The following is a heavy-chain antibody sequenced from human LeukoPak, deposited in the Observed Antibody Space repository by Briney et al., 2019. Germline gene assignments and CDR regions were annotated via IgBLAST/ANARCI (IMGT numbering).Heavy chain of an antibody. CDR3: ARDGEETAMVDGRY. D-gene: IGHD5-18*01. Sequence: GASVKVSCKASGYTFSSYGISWVRQAPGQGLEWMGWISGYNDNTKYYAQKLQGRVTITRDTSASTAYMELSSLRSEDMAVYYCARDGEETAMVDGRYWGQGTLVTVSS. V-gene: IGHV1-18*03. CDR1: GYTFSSYG. CDR2: ISGYNDNT. J-gene: IGHJ4*02.